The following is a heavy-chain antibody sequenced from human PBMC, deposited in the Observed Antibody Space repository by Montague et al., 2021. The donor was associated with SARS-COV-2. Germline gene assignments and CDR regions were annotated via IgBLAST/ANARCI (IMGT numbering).Heavy chain of an antibody. V-gene: IGHV3-74*01. Sequence: SLRLSCAVSGFTFNKYWMHWVRQAPGMGLVWVARISNDGSRTTYADFVRGRFTISRDTARNTLYLQMNTLRAEDTAVYYCARYGDAAMAYAFDIWGQGTVVTVTS. CDR2: ISNDGSRT. J-gene: IGHJ3*02. D-gene: IGHD5-18*01. CDR3: ARYGDAAMAYAFDI. CDR1: GFTFNKYW.